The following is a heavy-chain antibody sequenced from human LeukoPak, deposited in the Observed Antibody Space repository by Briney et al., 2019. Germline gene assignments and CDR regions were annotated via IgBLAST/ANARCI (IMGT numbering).Heavy chain of an antibody. V-gene: IGHV3-23*01. J-gene: IGHJ4*02. CDR1: GFTFSSYG. Sequence: GGSLRLSCAASGFTFSSYGMSWVRQAPGKGLEWVSAISGSGGSTYYADSVKGRFTISRDNSKNTLYLQMNSLRAEDTAVYYCAKESSYSSSWTRTDYWGQGTLVTVSS. CDR3: AKESSYSSSWTRTDY. CDR2: ISGSGGST. D-gene: IGHD6-13*01.